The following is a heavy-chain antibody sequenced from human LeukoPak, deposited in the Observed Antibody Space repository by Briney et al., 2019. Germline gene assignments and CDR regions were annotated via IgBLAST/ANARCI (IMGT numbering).Heavy chain of an antibody. V-gene: IGHV4-59*08. CDR3: ARHTSGIAAAGIDY. J-gene: IGHJ4*02. CDR1: GGSISSYY. D-gene: IGHD6-13*01. Sequence: SETLSLTCTVSGGSISSYYWSWIGQPPGKGLEWIGYIYYSGSTNYNPSLKSRVTISVDTSKNQFSLKLSSVTAADTAVYYCARHTSGIAAAGIDYWGQGTLVTVSS. CDR2: IYYSGST.